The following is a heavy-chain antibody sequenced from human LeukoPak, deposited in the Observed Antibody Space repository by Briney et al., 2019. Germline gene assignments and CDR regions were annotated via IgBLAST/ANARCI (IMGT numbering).Heavy chain of an antibody. Sequence: SETLSLTCTVSGGSISSYYWNWIRQPAGKGLEWIGRIHTSGSTNYNPSLKSRVTMSVDTSKNQFSLKLSSVTAADTAVYYCARGSVVEDEYFQHWGQGTLVTVSS. J-gene: IGHJ1*01. CDR3: ARGSVVEDEYFQH. CDR1: GGSISSYY. D-gene: IGHD2-15*01. CDR2: IHTSGST. V-gene: IGHV4-4*07.